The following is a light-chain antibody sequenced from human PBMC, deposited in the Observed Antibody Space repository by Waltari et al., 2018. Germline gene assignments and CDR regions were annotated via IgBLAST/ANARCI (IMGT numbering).Light chain of an antibody. CDR3: HQRSARGT. V-gene: IGKV3-11*01. CDR1: QNVATH. J-gene: IGKJ5*01. Sequence: DIVLTQSPATLSLSPGERATLSCRASQNVATHLAWYQQKPGQAPRLLIYDASTRATGIPARFSGSGSGTDFSLTISTLEPEDFAIYYCHQRSARGTFGQGTRLEIK. CDR2: DAS.